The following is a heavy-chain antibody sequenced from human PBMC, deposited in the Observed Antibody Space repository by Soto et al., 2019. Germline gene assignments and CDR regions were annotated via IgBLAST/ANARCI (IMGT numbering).Heavy chain of an antibody. CDR1: GYTFTGYY. CDR2: INPNNGST. CDR3: ARSAWLVKDPDY. J-gene: IGHJ4*02. Sequence: ASVKVSCKASGYTFTGYYMHWVRQAPGQGLEWMGWINPNNGSTNYAQKLQGRVTMTTDTSTSTAYMELRSLRSDDTAVYYCARSAWLVKDPDYWGQGTLVTVSS. D-gene: IGHD6-19*01. V-gene: IGHV1-18*04.